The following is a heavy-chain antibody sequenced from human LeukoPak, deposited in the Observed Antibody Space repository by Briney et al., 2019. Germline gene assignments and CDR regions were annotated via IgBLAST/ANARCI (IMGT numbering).Heavy chain of an antibody. CDR2: IKSDGSEK. CDR1: GFTFSGYW. D-gene: IGHD3-16*01. V-gene: IGHV3-7*04. J-gene: IGHJ4*02. CDR3: ARISRYGLDY. Sequence: GGSLRLSCAASGFTFSGYWMSWVRQAPGKGLEWLTNIKSDGSEKYYVDSVKGRFTISRDNAKNSLYLQMNSLRPEDTAVYYCARISRYGLDYWGQGTLVTVSS.